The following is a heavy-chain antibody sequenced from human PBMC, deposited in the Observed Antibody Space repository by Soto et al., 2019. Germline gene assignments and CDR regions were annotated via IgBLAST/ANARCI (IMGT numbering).Heavy chain of an antibody. CDR1: GFPLSTYG. J-gene: IGHJ6*02. CDR2: ITGTGGNT. Sequence: GTLRLSCAASGFPLSTYGMTWVRQAPGKGLEWVSAITGTGGNTYYVDSVKGRFTSSRDNSKNMLYLQVNSLRVEDTAVYYCARIRGYWYGLDVWGQGTTVTVSS. V-gene: IGHV3-23*01. CDR3: ARIRGYWYGLDV.